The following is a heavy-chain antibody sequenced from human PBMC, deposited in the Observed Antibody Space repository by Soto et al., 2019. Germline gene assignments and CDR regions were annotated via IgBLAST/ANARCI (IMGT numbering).Heavy chain of an antibody. J-gene: IGHJ6*02. CDR2: ISGYNGNT. CDR1: GYTFTNYG. Sequence: QVQLVQSGAEVKKPGASVKVSCKASGYTFTNYGFSWVRQAPGQGLEWMGWISGYNGNTKDVEKFQGRVTMTDDTSTSTANMELRSLRSDDTAEYDGAREGPAPYYCYGRAVWGQGPAVTASS. V-gene: IGHV1-18*01. CDR3: AREGPAPYYCYGRAV.